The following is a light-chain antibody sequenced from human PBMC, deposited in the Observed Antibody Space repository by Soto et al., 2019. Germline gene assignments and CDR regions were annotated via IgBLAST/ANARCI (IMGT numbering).Light chain of an antibody. Sequence: EIVMTQSPATLSVSPGERATLSCRASQSVSSNLAWYQQKPGQAPRLLIYGASTRATGIPARFSGSGSGTEFTLTISSLLSEDFAVYYCQQYNNWPLYTFGQGTKPEIK. CDR2: GAS. V-gene: IGKV3-15*01. CDR1: QSVSSN. CDR3: QQYNNWPLYT. J-gene: IGKJ2*01.